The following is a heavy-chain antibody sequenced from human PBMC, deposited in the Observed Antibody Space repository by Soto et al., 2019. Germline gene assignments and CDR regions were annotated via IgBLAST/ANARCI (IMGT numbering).Heavy chain of an antibody. Sequence: LRLSCAASGFTFSSYAMSWVRQAPGKGLEWVSAISGSGGSTYYADSVKGRFTISRDNSKNTLYLQMNSLRAEDTAVYYCAKAFPYCTNGVCSTDYYYGMDVWGRGTTVPVSS. CDR3: AKAFPYCTNGVCSTDYYYGMDV. J-gene: IGHJ6*02. CDR2: ISGSGGST. D-gene: IGHD2-8*01. CDR1: GFTFSSYA. V-gene: IGHV3-23*01.